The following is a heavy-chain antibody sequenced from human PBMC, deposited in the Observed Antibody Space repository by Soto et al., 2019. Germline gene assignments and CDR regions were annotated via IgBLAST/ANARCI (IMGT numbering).Heavy chain of an antibody. Sequence: GGSLRLSCAASGFTFSSYAMHWVRQAPGKGLEWVAVIWYDGSNKYYADSVKGRFTISRDNSKNTLYLQMNSLRAEDTAVYYCAREQWLDYYYYCGMDVWAQGTTVTVTS. CDR3: AREQWLDYYYYCGMDV. D-gene: IGHD6-19*01. CDR2: IWYDGSNK. CDR1: GFTFSSYA. V-gene: IGHV3-33*01. J-gene: IGHJ6*02.